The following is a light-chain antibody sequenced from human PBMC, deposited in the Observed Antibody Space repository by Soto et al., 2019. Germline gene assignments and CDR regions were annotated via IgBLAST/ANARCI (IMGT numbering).Light chain of an antibody. CDR2: GNS. Sequence: QSVLTQPPSVSGAPGQRVTISCTGSSSNIGAGSDVHWYRQLPGTAPKLLIYGNSNRPSGVPDRFSGSKSGTPASLAITGLQAEDEADYYCQSYDSSLSGGVFGGGTQLTVL. CDR3: QSYDSSLSGGV. CDR1: SSNIGAGSD. J-gene: IGLJ2*01. V-gene: IGLV1-40*01.